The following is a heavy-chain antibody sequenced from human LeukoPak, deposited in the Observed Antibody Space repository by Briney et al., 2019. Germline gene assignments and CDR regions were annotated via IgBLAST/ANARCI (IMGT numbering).Heavy chain of an antibody. V-gene: IGHV3-23*01. CDR1: GFTFSSYA. Sequence: AGGSLRLSCAASGFTFSSYAMSWVRQAPGKGLEWVLAISGSGSSTYYADSVKVRFTIYRDNSKNSLYLQMNSLRAEDTAVYYCAKDRYSSGWYDFDYWGQGTLVTVSS. J-gene: IGHJ4*02. D-gene: IGHD6-19*01. CDR3: AKDRYSSGWYDFDY. CDR2: ISGSGSST.